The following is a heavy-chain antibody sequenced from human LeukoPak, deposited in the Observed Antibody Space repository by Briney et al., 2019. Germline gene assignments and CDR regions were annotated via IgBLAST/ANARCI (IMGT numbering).Heavy chain of an antibody. V-gene: IGHV1-8*01. CDR2: MNPNSGNT. J-gene: IGHJ5*02. CDR1: GYTFTSYD. D-gene: IGHD2-2*01. CDR3: ARGLDCSSTSCYDWFDP. Sequence: GASVTVSCTASGYTFTSYDIHWVRQAPGQGLEWMGWMNPNSGNTGYAQKFQGRVTMTRNTSISTAYMELSRLRSEDTAVYYCARGLDCSSTSCYDWFDPWGQGTLVTVSS.